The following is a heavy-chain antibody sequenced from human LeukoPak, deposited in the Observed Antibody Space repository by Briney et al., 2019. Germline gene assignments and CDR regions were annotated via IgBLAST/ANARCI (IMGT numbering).Heavy chain of an antibody. CDR3: ARGGSGSSRDYYYYMDV. J-gene: IGHJ6*03. Sequence: SVKVSCKASGGTFSSYTIIWVRQAPGQGLEWMGGIIPIFGTANYAQKFQGRVTITADKSTSTAYMELSSLRSEDTAVYYCARGGSGSSRDYYYYMDVWGKGTTVTVSS. D-gene: IGHD1-26*01. CDR1: GGTFSSYT. CDR2: IIPIFGTA. V-gene: IGHV1-69*06.